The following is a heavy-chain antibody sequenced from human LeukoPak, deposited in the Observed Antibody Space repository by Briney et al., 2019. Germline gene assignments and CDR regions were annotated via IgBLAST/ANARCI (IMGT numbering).Heavy chain of an antibody. CDR1: GLTVSSNY. D-gene: IGHD1-26*01. Sequence: GGSLRLSCAASGLTVSSNYMSWVRQAPGKGLEWGSIIYSGGSTFYADSVKGRFTISRDNSKNTLYLQMNGLRAEDTAVYYCARGGSYLSAFDIWGEGTMVTVSS. J-gene: IGHJ3*02. CDR3: ARGGSYLSAFDI. CDR2: IYSGGST. V-gene: IGHV3-53*05.